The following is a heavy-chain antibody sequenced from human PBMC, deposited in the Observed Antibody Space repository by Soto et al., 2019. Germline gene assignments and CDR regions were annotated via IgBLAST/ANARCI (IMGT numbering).Heavy chain of an antibody. J-gene: IGHJ6*02. CDR3: ARDQYDFRSGSYYYAMEV. CDR2: IYYTGST. CDR1: SGSVSSESHY. Sequence: QVQLQESGPGLVKPSETLSLTCTVSSGSVSSESHYWSWIRQTPGKGLEWIGYIYYTGSTNYNPSLKGRVTMSVDTSRDQVSLRLRSVTRADTAVYSCARDQYDFRSGSYYYAMEVWGQGTKVTVSS. D-gene: IGHD3-3*01. V-gene: IGHV4-61*01.